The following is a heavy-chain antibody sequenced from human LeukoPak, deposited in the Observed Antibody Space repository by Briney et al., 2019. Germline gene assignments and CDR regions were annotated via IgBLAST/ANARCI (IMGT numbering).Heavy chain of an antibody. CDR2: IKKTGSET. CDR1: KFIFSDYW. Sequence: GGSLRLSCAASKFIFSDYWMSWVRQAPGKGLEWVAYIKKTGSETYYVDSVKGRFTITRDNARNSLFLQMNSLRAEDTAVYYCAREDGYCSGGNCYSYFDSWGQGTLVIVSS. V-gene: IGHV3-7*01. J-gene: IGHJ4*02. D-gene: IGHD2-15*01. CDR3: AREDGYCSGGNCYSYFDS.